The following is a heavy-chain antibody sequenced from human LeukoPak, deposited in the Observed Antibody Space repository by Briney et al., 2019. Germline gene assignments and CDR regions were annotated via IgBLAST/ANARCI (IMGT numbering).Heavy chain of an antibody. V-gene: IGHV1-18*01. CDR1: GYTFTSYG. CDR3: ARDWVAAVPAATFDY. J-gene: IGHJ4*02. Sequence: ASVKVSCKASGYTFTSYGISWVRQAPGQGLEWMGWISGYNGNTNYAQKFHGRVTMTTDTSTRTAYMELRSLRSDDTALYYCARDWVAAVPAATFDYWGQGTLVTVSS. CDR2: ISGYNGNT. D-gene: IGHD2-2*01.